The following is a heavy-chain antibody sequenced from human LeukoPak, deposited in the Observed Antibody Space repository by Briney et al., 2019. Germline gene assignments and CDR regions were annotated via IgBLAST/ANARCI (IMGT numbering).Heavy chain of an antibody. J-gene: IGHJ4*02. Sequence: AGGSLRLSCAASGFTFSDYYMSWIRQAPGKGLEWVAFIRYDGSNKYYADSVKGRFTISRDNSKNTLYLQMNSLRAEDTAVYYCARDGGPKIQLWSDRVYWGQGTLVTVSS. CDR2: IRYDGSNK. CDR3: ARDGGPKIQLWSDRVY. V-gene: IGHV3-30*02. CDR1: GFTFSDYY. D-gene: IGHD5-18*01.